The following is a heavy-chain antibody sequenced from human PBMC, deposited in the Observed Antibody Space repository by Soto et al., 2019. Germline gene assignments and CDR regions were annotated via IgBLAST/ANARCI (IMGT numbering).Heavy chain of an antibody. CDR3: AKSGYCVSTSCYFPFDY. V-gene: IGHV3-23*01. D-gene: IGHD2-2*01. J-gene: IGHJ4*02. Sequence: AGGSLRLSCAASGFTFSSYAMSWVRQAPGKGLEWVSAISGSGGSTYYADSVKGRFTISRDNSKNTLYLQMNSLRAEDTAVYYCAKSGYCVSTSCYFPFDYWGQGTLVTVSS. CDR1: GFTFSSYA. CDR2: ISGSGGST.